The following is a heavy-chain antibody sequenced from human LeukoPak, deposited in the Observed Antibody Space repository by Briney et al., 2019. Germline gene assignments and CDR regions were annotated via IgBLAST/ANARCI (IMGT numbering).Heavy chain of an antibody. Sequence: GASVKVSCKASGYTFTSYGISWVRQAPGQGLEWMGWINPNSGGTNYAQKFQGRVTMTRDTSISTAYMELSRLRSDDTAVYYCARDRDYGGNSGYYYYMDVWGKGTTVTVSS. J-gene: IGHJ6*03. V-gene: IGHV1-2*02. CDR2: INPNSGGT. CDR1: GYTFTSYG. D-gene: IGHD4-23*01. CDR3: ARDRDYGGNSGYYYYMDV.